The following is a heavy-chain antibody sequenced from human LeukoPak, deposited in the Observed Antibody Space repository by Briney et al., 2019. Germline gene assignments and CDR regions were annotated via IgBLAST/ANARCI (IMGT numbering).Heavy chain of an antibody. CDR2: IQFDGSKI. J-gene: IGHJ4*02. Sequence: PGGSLRLSCAASGFTFSSYAMHWVRQAPGKGLEGVAFIQFDGSKIDYADSVKGRFTISRDNSENTLYLQMNSLRVEDTAVYYCTRDHITSWQIDFWGQGTMVTVSS. CDR1: GFTFSSYA. D-gene: IGHD2-2*01. V-gene: IGHV3-30*04. CDR3: TRDHITSWQIDF.